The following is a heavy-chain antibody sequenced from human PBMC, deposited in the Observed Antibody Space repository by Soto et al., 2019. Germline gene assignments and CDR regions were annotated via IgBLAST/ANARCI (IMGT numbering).Heavy chain of an antibody. Sequence: SETLSLTCTVSGCSLSSYYWSWVRQPPGKGLEWIGYIYYSGSTNYNPSLKSRVTISVDTSKNQFSLKLSSVTAADTAVYYCARGDGFGWFYYFDYWGQGTLVTVSS. CDR2: IYYSGST. V-gene: IGHV4-59*01. CDR3: ARGDGFGWFYYFDY. D-gene: IGHD3-16*01. CDR1: GCSLSSYY. J-gene: IGHJ4*02.